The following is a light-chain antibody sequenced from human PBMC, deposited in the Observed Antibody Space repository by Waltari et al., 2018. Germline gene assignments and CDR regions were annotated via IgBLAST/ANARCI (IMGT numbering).Light chain of an antibody. V-gene: IGKV3-20*01. CDR2: GAS. CDR1: QSVSRT. Sequence: EIVLTQSPGILSLSPGERATLSCRASQSVSRTLALYQQKPCQAPRLLIYGASTRATGIPDRFSGGGSGTDFSLTISRLEPEDFAGYYCQHYVRLPATFGQGTKVEIK. J-gene: IGKJ1*01. CDR3: QHYVRLPAT.